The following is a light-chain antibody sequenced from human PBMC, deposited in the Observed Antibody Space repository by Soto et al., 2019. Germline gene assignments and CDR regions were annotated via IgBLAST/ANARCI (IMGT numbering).Light chain of an antibody. V-gene: IGKV3-15*01. J-gene: IGKJ2*01. CDR1: QNIGSN. CDR2: GAS. Sequence: EVVMTQSPATLSASPGERVILSCRASQNIGSNLAWYQQRPGQAPRLLMYGASTRATETPARFSGSGSATDFTLTISSLQSEDFAVYYCHQYNNWPPYTFGQGTKLEIK. CDR3: HQYNNWPPYT.